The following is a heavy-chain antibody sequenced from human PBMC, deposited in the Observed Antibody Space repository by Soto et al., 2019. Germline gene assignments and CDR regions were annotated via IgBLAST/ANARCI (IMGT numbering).Heavy chain of an antibody. CDR3: ARAVHTMIQGVRFRVDQ. CDR1: GYTFTAYY. D-gene: IGHD3-10*01. CDR2: INPKGGGT. J-gene: IGHJ4*02. Sequence: ASVKVSCKASGYTFTAYYIHWVRQAPGQGLEWMGWINPKGGGTKYAQKFEGRVTMTRDTSINTAYMELTRLTSDDTAVYYCARAVHTMIQGVRFRVDQWGQGTLVTV. V-gene: IGHV1-2*02.